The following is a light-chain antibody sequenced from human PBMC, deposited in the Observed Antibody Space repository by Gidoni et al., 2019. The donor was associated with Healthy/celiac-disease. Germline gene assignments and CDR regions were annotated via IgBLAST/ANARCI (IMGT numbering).Light chain of an antibody. CDR2: GNS. CDR1: SSTIGAGYD. J-gene: IGLJ1*01. Sequence: SVLTQPTSVSGAPGKSVTISCTGSSSTIGAGYDVNWYQQLPGTAPKLLIYGNSNRPSGVPDRFSGSKSGTSASLAITVLQAEDEADYYCQSYDSSLSGSYVFGTGTKVTVL. CDR3: QSYDSSLSGSYV. V-gene: IGLV1-40*01.